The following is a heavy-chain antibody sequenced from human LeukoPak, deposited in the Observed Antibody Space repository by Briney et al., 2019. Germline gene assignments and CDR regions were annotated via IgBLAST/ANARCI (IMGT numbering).Heavy chain of an antibody. D-gene: IGHD5-18*01. J-gene: IGHJ4*02. CDR2: INHSGST. CDR1: GGSFSGYY. CDR3: ARNGQLWSDFDY. Sequence: PSETLSLTCAVYGGSFSGYYWSWIRQPPGKGLEWIGEINHSGSTNYNPSLKSRVTISVDTSENQFSLKLSSVTAADTAVYYCARNGQLWSDFDYWGQGTLVTVSS. V-gene: IGHV4-34*01.